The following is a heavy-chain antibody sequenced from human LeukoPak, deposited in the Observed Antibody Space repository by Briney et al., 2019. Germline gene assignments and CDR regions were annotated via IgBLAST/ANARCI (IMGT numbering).Heavy chain of an antibody. CDR1: GYTFTDYY. CDR3: ARDRMGSYEW. J-gene: IGHJ4*02. D-gene: IGHD1-26*01. Sequence: ASVKVSCKASGYTFTDYYMHWVRQAPGQGLERMGWINPKRGGTNYAHKFQGRVTMTRDTSISTAYMELSRLRSDDTAVYYCARDRMGSYEWWGQGTLVTVSS. V-gene: IGHV1-2*07. CDR2: INPKRGGT.